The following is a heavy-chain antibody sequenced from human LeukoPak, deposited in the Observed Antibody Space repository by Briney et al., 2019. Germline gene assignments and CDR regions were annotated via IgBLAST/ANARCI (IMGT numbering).Heavy chain of an antibody. D-gene: IGHD1-26*01. CDR3: AREVGATTGSHFQN. CDR2: IYYSGST. CDR1: GGTISSSPYY. Sequence: SETLSLTCTVSGGTISSSPYYWGWIRQPPGKGMEWIGSIYYSGSTYYNPSLKSRVTISVDTSKNQFSLKLSSVTATDTAVYYCAREVGATTGSHFQNWGQGTLVAVSS. J-gene: IGHJ1*01. V-gene: IGHV4-39*02.